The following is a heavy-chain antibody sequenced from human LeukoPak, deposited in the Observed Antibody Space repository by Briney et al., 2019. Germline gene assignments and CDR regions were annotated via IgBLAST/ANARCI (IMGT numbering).Heavy chain of an antibody. CDR2: ISSSSSYI. Sequence: GGSLRLSCAASGFTFSSYSMNWVRQAPGKGLEWVSSISSSSSYIYYADSVKGRFTISRDNSKNTLYLQMNSLKTEDTAVYYCTTAAGGGDGFWGQGTLVTVSS. V-gene: IGHV3-21*03. J-gene: IGHJ4*02. CDR3: TTAAGGGDGF. CDR1: GFTFSSYS. D-gene: IGHD2-21*02.